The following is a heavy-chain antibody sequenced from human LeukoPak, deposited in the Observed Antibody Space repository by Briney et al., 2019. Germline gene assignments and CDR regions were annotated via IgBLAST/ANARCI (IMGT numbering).Heavy chain of an antibody. D-gene: IGHD3-22*01. CDR2: ISAYNGNT. CDR3: ARDLLLGYYDSSGYHY. V-gene: IGHV1-18*01. Sequence: ASVKVSCKASGYTFTSYGISWVRQAPGQGLEWMGWISAYNGNTNYAQKLQGRVTMTTDTSTSTAYMELRSLRSADTAVYYCARDLLLGYYDSSGYHYWGQGTLVTVSS. CDR1: GYTFTSYG. J-gene: IGHJ4*02.